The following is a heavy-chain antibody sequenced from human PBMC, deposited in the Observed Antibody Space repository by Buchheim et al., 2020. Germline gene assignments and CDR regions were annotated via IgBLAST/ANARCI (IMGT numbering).Heavy chain of an antibody. D-gene: IGHD6-19*01. J-gene: IGHJ6*02. CDR3: ARGSYQTGWRGFSYYSMDV. CDR1: GASINSGGYY. V-gene: IGHV4-39*07. CDR2: IYSGGST. Sequence: HLQGSGPGLVRPSETLSLTCTVSGASINSGGYYWDWVRQPPGKGLEWVGHIYSGGSTYFNPSLKRRVTISFDAATNQISLMLTSVTAADTGTYYCARGSYQTGWRGFSYYSMDVWGQGT.